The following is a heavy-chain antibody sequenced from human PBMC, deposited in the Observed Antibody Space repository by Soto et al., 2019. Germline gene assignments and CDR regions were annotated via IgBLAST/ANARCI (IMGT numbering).Heavy chain of an antibody. Sequence: GGSLRLSCAASGFTFSSYGMHWVRQAPGKGLEWVAVIWYDGSNKYYADSVKGRFTISRDKSKNTLYLQMNSLRAEDTAVYYCARDGYYYDSSARGAFGIWGQGTMVTVSS. CDR2: IWYDGSNK. V-gene: IGHV3-33*01. D-gene: IGHD3-22*01. CDR1: GFTFSSYG. CDR3: ARDGYYYDSSARGAFGI. J-gene: IGHJ3*02.